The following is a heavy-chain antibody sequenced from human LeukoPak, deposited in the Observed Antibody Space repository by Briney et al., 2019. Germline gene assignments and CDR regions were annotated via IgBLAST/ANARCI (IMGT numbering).Heavy chain of an antibody. J-gene: IGHJ4*02. D-gene: IGHD2-2*01. Sequence: GSLRLSCAASGFTFSDYWMTWVRQPPGKGLEWIGEINHSGSTNYNPSLKSRVTISVDTSKNQFSLKLSSVTAADTAVYYCERGVGRPAASWEGFDYWGQGTLVTVSS. CDR1: GFTFSDYW. CDR3: ERGVGRPAASWEGFDY. V-gene: IGHV4-34*01. CDR2: INHSGST.